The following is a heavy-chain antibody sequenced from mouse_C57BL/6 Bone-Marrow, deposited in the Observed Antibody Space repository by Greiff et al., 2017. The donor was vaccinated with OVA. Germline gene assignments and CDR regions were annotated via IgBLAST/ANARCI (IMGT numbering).Heavy chain of an antibody. V-gene: IGHV1-9*01. D-gene: IGHD2-2*01. CDR2: ILPGGGST. CDR3: STMVTTKGFGC. J-gene: IGHJ2*01. CDR1: GYTFTGYW. Sequence: QVQLQQSGAELMKPGASVKLSCKATGYTFTGYWIEWVKQRPGHGLEWIGEILPGGGSTNYNEKFKGKATFTADTSSNTAYMQLSSLTTEDSAIYYCSTMVTTKGFGCWGQGTTLTVSS.